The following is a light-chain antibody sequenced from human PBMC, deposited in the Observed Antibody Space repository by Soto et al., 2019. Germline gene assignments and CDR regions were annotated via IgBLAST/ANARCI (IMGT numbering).Light chain of an antibody. J-gene: IGKJ1*01. Sequence: ATKMTHSLSSLSASVGDSSRMSLRACRDIGSDLSWYQQKPGKAPTLLIYAASNLQSGVPSRFRGSRSGTEFTLTVSSLQPEDFATYYCLQDHDDSWTFGQGTKV. V-gene: IGKV1-6*01. CDR2: AAS. CDR1: RDIGSD. CDR3: LQDHDDSWT.